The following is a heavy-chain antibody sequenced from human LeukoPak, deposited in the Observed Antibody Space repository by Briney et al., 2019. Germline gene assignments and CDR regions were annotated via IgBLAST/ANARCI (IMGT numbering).Heavy chain of an antibody. Sequence: ASVKLSCKASGGTFSSYAISWVRQAPGQGLEWMGGIIPIFGTANYAQKFQGRVTITADESTSTAYMELSSLRSEDTAVYYCARASSESSGWYLWGQGTLVTVSS. CDR2: IIPIFGTA. V-gene: IGHV1-69*01. D-gene: IGHD6-19*01. CDR3: ARASSESSGWYL. CDR1: GGTFSSYA. J-gene: IGHJ4*02.